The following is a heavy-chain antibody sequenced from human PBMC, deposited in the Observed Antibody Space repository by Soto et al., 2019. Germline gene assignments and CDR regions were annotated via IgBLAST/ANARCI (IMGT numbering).Heavy chain of an antibody. CDR3: AHSFRLYTRYQLLWWLGWFEP. D-gene: IGHD2-2*01. CDR2: IYWDDDK. J-gene: IGHJ5*02. Sequence: SGPTLVNPTQTLTLTCTFSGFSLSTSGVGVGWIRQPPGKALEWLALIYWDDDKRYSPSLKSRLTITKDTSKNQVVLTMTNMDPVDTATYYCAHSFRLYTRYQLLWWLGWFEPWGQGTLVTVSS. CDR1: GFSLSTSGVG. V-gene: IGHV2-5*02.